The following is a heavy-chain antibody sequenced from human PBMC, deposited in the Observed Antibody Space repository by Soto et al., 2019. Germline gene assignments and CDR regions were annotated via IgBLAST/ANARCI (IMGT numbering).Heavy chain of an antibody. CDR3: ARARDDLWSGYYYFDY. D-gene: IGHD3-3*01. Sequence: PSETLSLTCTVSGGSISSYYWSWIRQPPGKGLEWIGYIYYSGSTNYNPSLKSRVTISVDTSKNQFSLKLSSVTAADTAVYYCARARDDLWSGYYYFDYWGPGTLVTVSS. V-gene: IGHV4-59*01. CDR1: GGSISSYY. J-gene: IGHJ4*02. CDR2: IYYSGST.